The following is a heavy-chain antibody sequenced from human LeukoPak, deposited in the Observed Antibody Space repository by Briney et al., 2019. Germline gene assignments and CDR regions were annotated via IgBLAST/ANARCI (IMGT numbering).Heavy chain of an antibody. CDR3: ARSSQEYAHKELVY. CDR1: GFTFSSNY. Sequence: GGSLRVSCAASGFTFSSNYMVWVRQAPGKGLECVSVIYSGGNTYYADSVKGRFTISRDNSKNTLYLQMNSLRAEDTALYYCARSSQEYAHKELVYWGQGTLVTVSS. J-gene: IGHJ4*02. CDR2: IYSGGNT. V-gene: IGHV3-53*01. D-gene: IGHD2-2*01.